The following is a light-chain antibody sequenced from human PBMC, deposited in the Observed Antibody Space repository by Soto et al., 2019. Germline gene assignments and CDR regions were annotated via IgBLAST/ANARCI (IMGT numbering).Light chain of an antibody. CDR2: RAS. V-gene: IGKV3-15*01. Sequence: EIVMTQSPGTLSVSPGERATLSCRTSQSVSSNLAWYQQKPGQAPRLLIYRASTRATGIPARFSGSGSGTEFTLTISSLQTEDFAVYYCQQYNNWPTWTSGQGTRWIS. CDR3: QQYNNWPTWT. CDR1: QSVSSN. J-gene: IGKJ1*01.